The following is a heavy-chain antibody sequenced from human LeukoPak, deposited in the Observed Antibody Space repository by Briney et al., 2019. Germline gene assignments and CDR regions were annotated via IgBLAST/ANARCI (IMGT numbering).Heavy chain of an antibody. J-gene: IGHJ4*02. V-gene: IGHV4-59*01. D-gene: IGHD5-18*01. CDR3: ARSLLSRGYSCGHYYFDY. Sequence: SETLSLICTVSGGSISSYYWSWIRQPPGKGLEWIGYIYFSGSTNYNPSLKSRVTISVDTSKNQFSLKLSSVTAADTAVYYCARSLLSRGYSCGHYYFDYWGQGTLVTVSS. CDR1: GGSISSYY. CDR2: IYFSGST.